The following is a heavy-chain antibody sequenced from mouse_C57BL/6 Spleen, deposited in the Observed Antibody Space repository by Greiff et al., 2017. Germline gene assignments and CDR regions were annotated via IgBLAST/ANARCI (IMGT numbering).Heavy chain of an antibody. V-gene: IGHV1-80*01. Sequence: VQLQQSGAELVKPGASVKISCKASGYAFSSYWMNWVKQRPGKGLEWIGQIYPGDGDTNYNGKFKGKATLTADKSSSTAYMQLSSLTSEDSAVYFCARRGYYGSSYPFDYWGQGTTLTVSS. J-gene: IGHJ2*01. CDR2: IYPGDGDT. CDR1: GYAFSSYW. CDR3: ARRGYYGSSYPFDY. D-gene: IGHD1-1*01.